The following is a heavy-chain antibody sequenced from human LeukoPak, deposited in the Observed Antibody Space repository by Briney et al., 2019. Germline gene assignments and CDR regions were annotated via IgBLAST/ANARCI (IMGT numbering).Heavy chain of an antibody. Sequence: GGSLRLSCAASGFTLSDYYMSWIRQAPGKGLEWVSYISSSDSTIYYADSVKGRFTISRDNAKNSLYLQMNSLRAEDTAVYYCARDLGYSYGSYYYYYYMDVWGKGTTVTVSS. D-gene: IGHD5-18*01. J-gene: IGHJ6*03. V-gene: IGHV3-11*04. CDR1: GFTLSDYY. CDR2: ISSSDSTI. CDR3: ARDLGYSYGSYYYYYYMDV.